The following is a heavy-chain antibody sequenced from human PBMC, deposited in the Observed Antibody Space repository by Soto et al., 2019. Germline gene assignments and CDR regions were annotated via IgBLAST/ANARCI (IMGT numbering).Heavy chain of an antibody. CDR3: VQTTGWPGFDF. CDR1: GFAVSSKY. V-gene: IGHV3-53*01. D-gene: IGHD6-19*01. J-gene: IGHJ4*02. CDR2: IYGGGTT. Sequence: EVRLVESGGGLIQPGGSLRLSCAASGFAVSSKYMTWVRQAPGKGLEWVSVIYGGGTTYYADSVKGRFTISRDTAKNTLYLKMNGLRAEDTAVYYCVQTTGWPGFDFWGQGTLVTVSS.